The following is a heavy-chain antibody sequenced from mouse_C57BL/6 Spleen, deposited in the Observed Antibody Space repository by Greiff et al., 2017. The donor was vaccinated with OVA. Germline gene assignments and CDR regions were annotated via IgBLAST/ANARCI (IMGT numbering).Heavy chain of an antibody. CDR1: GFTFTDYY. V-gene: IGHV7-3*01. Sequence: EVMLVESGGGLVQPGGSLSLSCAASGFTFTDYYMSWVRQPPGKALEWLGFIRNKANGYTTEYSASVKGRFTISRDNSQSILYLQMNALRAEDSATYYCARSPYDYLDYWGQGTTLTVSS. D-gene: IGHD2-3*01. CDR3: ARSPYDYLDY. J-gene: IGHJ2*01. CDR2: IRNKANGYTT.